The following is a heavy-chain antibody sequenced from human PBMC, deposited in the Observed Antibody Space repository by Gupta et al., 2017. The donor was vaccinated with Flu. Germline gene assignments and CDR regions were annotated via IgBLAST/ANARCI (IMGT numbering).Heavy chain of an antibody. V-gene: IGHV3-23*01. J-gene: IGHJ4*02. D-gene: IGHD1-26*01. CDR3: AKAGGSSFTLFFDY. CDR2: ISGSGGST. Sequence: QAPGKGLERVSAISGSGGSTYYADSVKGRFTISRDNSKNTLYLQMNSLRAEDTAVYYCAKAGGSSFTLFFDYWGQGTLVTVSS.